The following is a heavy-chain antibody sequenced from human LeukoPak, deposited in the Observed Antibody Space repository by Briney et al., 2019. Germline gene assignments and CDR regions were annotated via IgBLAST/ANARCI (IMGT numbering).Heavy chain of an antibody. CDR3: AQSLGASTWFGNWFDP. Sequence: SETLSLTCTVSGVSISSTSYCWGWIRQPPGKGLEWIGSIYYSGRTYYNPSLKSRLTTSVDTPNNQFSLKLSPVTAADTAVYYCAQSLGASTWFGNWFDPWGQGTLVTVSS. D-gene: IGHD3-10*01. V-gene: IGHV4-39*01. CDR1: GVSISSTSYC. J-gene: IGHJ5*02. CDR2: IYYSGRT.